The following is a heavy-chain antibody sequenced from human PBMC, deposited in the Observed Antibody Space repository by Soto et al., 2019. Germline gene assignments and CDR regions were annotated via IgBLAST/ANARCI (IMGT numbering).Heavy chain of an antibody. V-gene: IGHV4-31*03. Sequence: SQTLSLTCSVSGAALNRGNYYWSWIRQVPGKGLEWIGHIYVTGAVDYNPSLRDRITISQDTSERQFSLNLRLVTAADTAVYYCARLRTSTNNYKLFDPWGQRSRVILSA. CDR1: GAALNRGNYY. CDR2: IYVTGAV. CDR3: ARLRTSTNNYKLFDP. J-gene: IGHJ5*02. D-gene: IGHD1-20*01.